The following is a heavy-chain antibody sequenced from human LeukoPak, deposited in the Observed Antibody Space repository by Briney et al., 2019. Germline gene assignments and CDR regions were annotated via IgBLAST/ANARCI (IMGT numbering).Heavy chain of an antibody. V-gene: IGHV3-23*01. J-gene: IGHJ4*02. Sequence: GGSLRLSCAASGFTFSSYAMSWVRQAPGKGLEWVSAISGSGGSTYYADSVKGRFTISRDNSKNTLYLQMNSLRAEDTAVYYWAKDLFAVTTATDYWGQGTLVTVSS. CDR3: AKDLFAVTTATDY. D-gene: IGHD4-17*01. CDR1: GFTFSSYA. CDR2: ISGSGGST.